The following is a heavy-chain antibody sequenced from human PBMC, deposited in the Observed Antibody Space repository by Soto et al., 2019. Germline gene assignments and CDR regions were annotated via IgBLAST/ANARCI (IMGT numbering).Heavy chain of an antibody. Sequence: PGGSLRLSCAASGFTFNNYGMHWVRQAPGKGLEWLVVISFDGRNTYYADSVKGRFTISIDNSKNTLYLQMTSLRVEDTAVYYCAKQTGSGRYCNVGSGGHFDVWGQGTLVTVAS. CDR2: ISFDGRNT. J-gene: IGHJ4*02. V-gene: IGHV3-30*18. D-gene: IGHD3-10*01. CDR3: AKQTGSGRYCNVGSGGHFDV. CDR1: GFTFNNYG.